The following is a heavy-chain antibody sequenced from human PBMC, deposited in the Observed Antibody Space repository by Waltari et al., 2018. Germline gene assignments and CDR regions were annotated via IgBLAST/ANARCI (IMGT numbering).Heavy chain of an antibody. J-gene: IGHJ2*01. CDR2: IFYTGNT. Sequence: QAQLQESGPGLVKPSQTLSLTAKVSGDSISRGDYYWTWIRQHPGKGLDWIGYIFYTGNTFYTPSLKSRVTISVDTSQNQFSLHLNYMTAADTAVYFCARFPRVTRSWYFDVWGRGTQVTVSS. V-gene: IGHV4-31*03. CDR1: GDSISRGDYY. CDR3: ARFPRVTRSWYFDV. D-gene: IGHD4-17*01.